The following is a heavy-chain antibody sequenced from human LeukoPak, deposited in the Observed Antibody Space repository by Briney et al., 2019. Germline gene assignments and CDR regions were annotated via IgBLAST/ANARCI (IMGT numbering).Heavy chain of an antibody. D-gene: IGHD3-3*01. V-gene: IGHV3-23*01. J-gene: IGHJ4*02. Sequence: GGSLRLSCAASGFTFSSYAMSWVRQAPGKGLEWVSAISGSGGSTYYADSVKGRFTISRDNSKNTLYLQTNSLRAEDTAVYYCAKVGTYYDFWSGYLFDYWGQGTLVTVSS. CDR2: ISGSGGST. CDR1: GFTFSSYA. CDR3: AKVGTYYDFWSGYLFDY.